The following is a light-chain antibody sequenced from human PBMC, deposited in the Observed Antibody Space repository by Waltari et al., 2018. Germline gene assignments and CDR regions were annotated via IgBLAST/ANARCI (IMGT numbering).Light chain of an antibody. Sequence: EIVLTQSPGTLSLSPGERATLSCRASQCVSRTLAWYQQKPGQAPRLLIYDASTRATGIPDRFSGSGSGTDFSLTISRLEPEDFAVYYCQKYGTLPATFGQGTKVGIK. V-gene: IGKV3-20*01. CDR1: QCVSRT. J-gene: IGKJ1*01. CDR2: DAS. CDR3: QKYGTLPAT.